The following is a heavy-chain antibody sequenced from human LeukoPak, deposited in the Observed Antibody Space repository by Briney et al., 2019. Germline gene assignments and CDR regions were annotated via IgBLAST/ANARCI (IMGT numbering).Heavy chain of an antibody. CDR3: AKGEVLWGFFDY. Sequence: GRSLRLSCAASGFTFDDYAMHWVRQAPGKGLEWVSGISWNSGSIGYADSVKGRFTISRDNAKNSLYLQMNSLRAEDTALYYCAKGEVLWGFFDYWGQGTLVTVSS. D-gene: IGHD7-27*01. V-gene: IGHV3-9*01. CDR1: GFTFDDYA. CDR2: ISWNSGSI. J-gene: IGHJ4*02.